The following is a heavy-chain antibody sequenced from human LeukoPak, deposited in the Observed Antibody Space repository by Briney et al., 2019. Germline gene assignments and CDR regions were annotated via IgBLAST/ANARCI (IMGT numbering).Heavy chain of an antibody. D-gene: IGHD6-13*01. J-gene: IGHJ4*02. V-gene: IGHV3-48*01. Sequence: GGSLRLSCAASGFTFSSYSMNWVRQAPGKGLEWVSYISSSSRTIYYADSVKGRFTISRDNAKNSLYLQMNSLRAEDTAVYYCARDLSSSWYFDYWGQGTLVTVSS. CDR2: ISSSSRTI. CDR3: ARDLSSSWYFDY. CDR1: GFTFSSYS.